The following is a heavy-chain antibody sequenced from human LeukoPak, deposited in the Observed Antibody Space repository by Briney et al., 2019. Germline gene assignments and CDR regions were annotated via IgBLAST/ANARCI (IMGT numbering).Heavy chain of an antibody. Sequence: RSSETLSLTCTVSGGSISSSSYYWGWIRQPPGKGLEWIGSIYYSGSTYYNPSLKSRVTISVDTSKNQFSLKLSSVTAADTAVYYCARQAGYGDYTWDYWGQGTLVTVSS. J-gene: IGHJ4*02. D-gene: IGHD4-17*01. V-gene: IGHV4-39*01. CDR3: ARQAGYGDYTWDY. CDR1: GGSISSSSYY. CDR2: IYYSGST.